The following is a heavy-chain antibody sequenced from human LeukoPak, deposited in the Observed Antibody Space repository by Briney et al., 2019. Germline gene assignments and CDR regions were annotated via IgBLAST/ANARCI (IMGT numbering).Heavy chain of an antibody. J-gene: IGHJ4*02. CDR3: AKMGVVAARPGTFDY. V-gene: IGHV3-23*01. CDR2: ISNNGGYT. D-gene: IGHD6-6*01. CDR1: GFTFSSSA. Sequence: GGSLRLSCAASGFTFSSSAMSWVRQAPGKGLEWVSAISNNGGYTYYADSVKGRFTISRDNSKNTLYLQMNSLRAEDTAVYYCAKMGVVAARPGTFDYWSQGTLVTVSS.